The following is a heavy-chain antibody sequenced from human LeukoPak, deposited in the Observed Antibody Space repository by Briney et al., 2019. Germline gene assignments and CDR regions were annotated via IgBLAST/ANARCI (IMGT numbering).Heavy chain of an antibody. CDR1: GFTFGDYA. CDR2: IRSKAYGGTT. V-gene: IGHV3-49*04. CDR3: TRDGSGWYGVDY. Sequence: PGGSLRLSCTASGFTFGDYAMSWVRQAPGKGLEWVGFIRSKAYGGTTEYAASVKGRFTISRDDSKSIAYLQMNSLKTEDTAVYYRTRDGSGWYGVDYWGQGTLVTVSS. J-gene: IGHJ4*02. D-gene: IGHD6-19*01.